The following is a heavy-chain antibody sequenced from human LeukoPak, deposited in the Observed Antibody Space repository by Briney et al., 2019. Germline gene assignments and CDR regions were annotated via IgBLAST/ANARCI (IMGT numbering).Heavy chain of an antibody. V-gene: IGHV3-23*01. CDR1: GFTFSSYA. Sequence: GGSLRLSCAASGFTFSSYAMSWVRQAPGKGLEWVSAISGSGGSTYYADSVKGRFTISRDNSKNTLYLQMNSLRAEDTAVYYCAKAYDSSGYHYGVDYWGQGTLVTVSS. CDR2: ISGSGGST. CDR3: AKAYDSSGYHYGVDY. J-gene: IGHJ4*02. D-gene: IGHD3-22*01.